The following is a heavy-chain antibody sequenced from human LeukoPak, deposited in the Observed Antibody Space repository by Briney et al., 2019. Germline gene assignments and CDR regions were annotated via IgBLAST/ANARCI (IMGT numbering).Heavy chain of an antibody. D-gene: IGHD3-10*01. CDR2: ISYDGSNK. Sequence: PGGSLRLSCATSGFTFNTHGMHWVRQAPGKGLEWVAVISYDGSNKYYADSVKGRFTISRDNSKNTLYLQMNSLRAEDTAVYYCAKGPNYYGSGSYYNVYAFDIWGQGTMVTVSS. CDR1: GFTFNTHG. CDR3: AKGPNYYGSGSYYNVYAFDI. V-gene: IGHV3-30*18. J-gene: IGHJ3*02.